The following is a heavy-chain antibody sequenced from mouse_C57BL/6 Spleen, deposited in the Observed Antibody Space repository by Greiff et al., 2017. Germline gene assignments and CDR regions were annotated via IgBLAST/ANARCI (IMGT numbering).Heavy chain of an antibody. Sequence: DVQLVESGGGLVKPGGSLKLSCAASGFTFSSYAMSWVRQTPEKRLEWVATISDGGSYTYYPDNVKGRFTISRDNAKNNLYLQMSHLKSEDTAMYYCARDRGDYYRFAYWGQGTLVTVSA. D-gene: IGHD1-1*01. CDR3: ARDRGDYYRFAY. V-gene: IGHV5-4*01. CDR2: ISDGGSYT. CDR1: GFTFSSYA. J-gene: IGHJ3*01.